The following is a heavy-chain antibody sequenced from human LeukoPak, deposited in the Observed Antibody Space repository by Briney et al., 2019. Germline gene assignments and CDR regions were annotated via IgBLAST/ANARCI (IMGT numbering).Heavy chain of an antibody. J-gene: IGHJ4*02. D-gene: IGHD3-10*02. CDR3: AHRGRPMFFDY. CDR2: IYWDDDK. V-gene: IGHV2-5*02. Sequence: SGPTLVKPTQTLTLTCTFSGFSLSTSGVGVGCIRQPPGRALEWLALIYWDDDKRYSPSLKSRLTITKDTSKNQVVLTMTNMDPVDTATYYCAHRGRPMFFDYWGQGTLVTVSS. CDR1: GFSLSTSGVG.